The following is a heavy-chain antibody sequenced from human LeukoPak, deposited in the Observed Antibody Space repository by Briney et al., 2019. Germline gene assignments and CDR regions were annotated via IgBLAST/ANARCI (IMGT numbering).Heavy chain of an antibody. V-gene: IGHV3-23*01. Sequence: PGGSLRLSCAASGFTFSTYAMSWVRQAPGKGXXXXXXIGGSGGGTYXXXXVXXXLIISRDTFKNTLYLQMNNLRAEDTAIYYCAKANSGSWKSGWFDPWGQGTLVTVSS. J-gene: IGHJ5*02. CDR1: GFTFSTYA. CDR3: AKANSGSWKSGWFDP. D-gene: IGHD6-19*01. CDR2: IGGSGGGT.